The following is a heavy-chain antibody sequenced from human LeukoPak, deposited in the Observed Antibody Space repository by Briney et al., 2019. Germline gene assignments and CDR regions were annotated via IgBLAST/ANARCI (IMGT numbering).Heavy chain of an antibody. Sequence: GRSLRLSCAASGFTFSSYGMHWVRQAPGKGLEWVAVIWYDGSNKYYADSVKGRFTISRENSKNTLYLQMNSLRAEDTAVYYCARGFYDSSGYYYFDYWGQGTLVTVSS. V-gene: IGHV3-33*01. D-gene: IGHD3-22*01. J-gene: IGHJ4*02. CDR3: ARGFYDSSGYYYFDY. CDR2: IWYDGSNK. CDR1: GFTFSSYG.